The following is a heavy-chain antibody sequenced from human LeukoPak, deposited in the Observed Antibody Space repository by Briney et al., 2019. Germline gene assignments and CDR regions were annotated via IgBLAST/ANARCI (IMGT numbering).Heavy chain of an antibody. V-gene: IGHV3-23*01. CDR2: ISGSGGST. CDR1: GFTFSSYA. CDR3: AKQYSSSWGEGTFDY. Sequence: GGSLRLSCAASGFTFSSYAMSWFRQAPGKGLEWVSAISGSGGSTYYADSVKGRFTISRDNSKNTLYLQMNSLRAEDTAVYYCAKQYSSSWGEGTFDYWGQGTLVTVSS. D-gene: IGHD6-13*01. J-gene: IGHJ4*02.